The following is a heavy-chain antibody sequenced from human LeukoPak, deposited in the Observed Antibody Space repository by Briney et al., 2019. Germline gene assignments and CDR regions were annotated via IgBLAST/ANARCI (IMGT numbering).Heavy chain of an antibody. CDR2: IYYSGST. V-gene: IGHV4-31*03. D-gene: IGHD3-22*01. CDR3: ARDRAYYYDSSGSLYDAFDI. Sequence: SQTLSLTCTVSGGSISSGGYYWSWIRQHPGKGLEWIGYIYYSGSTYYNPSLKSRVTISVDTSKNQFSLKLSSVTAADTAVYYCARDRAYYYDSSGSLYDAFDIWGQGTMVTVSS. J-gene: IGHJ3*02. CDR1: GGSISSGGYY.